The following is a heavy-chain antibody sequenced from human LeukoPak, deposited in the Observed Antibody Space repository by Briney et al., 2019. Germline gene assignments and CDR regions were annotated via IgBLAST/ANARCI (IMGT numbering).Heavy chain of an antibody. CDR2: IYTSGST. J-gene: IGHJ3*02. CDR1: GGSISSYY. CDR3: ARWKVITFGGVIDDAFDI. V-gene: IGHV4-4*08. D-gene: IGHD3-16*01. Sequence: PSETLSLTCTVSGGSISSYYWSWIRQPPGKGLEWIGRIYTSGSTNYNPSLKSRVTISVDTSKNQFSLKLSSVTAADTAVYYCARWKVITFGGVIDDAFDIWGQGTMVTVSS.